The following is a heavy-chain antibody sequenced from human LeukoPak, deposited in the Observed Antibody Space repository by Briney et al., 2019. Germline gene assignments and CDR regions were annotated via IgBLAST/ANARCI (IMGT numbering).Heavy chain of an antibody. CDR1: GGSISSSSYY. D-gene: IGHD3-10*01. V-gene: IGHV4-39*07. CDR2: IYYSGST. CDR3: ARGLRGMVRGV. J-gene: IGHJ4*02. Sequence: SETLSLTCTVSGGSISSSSYYWGWIRQPPGKGLEWIGGIYYSGSTYYNPSLKSRVTISVGTSKNQFSLKLSSVTAADTAVYYCARGLRGMVRGVWGQGTLVTVSS.